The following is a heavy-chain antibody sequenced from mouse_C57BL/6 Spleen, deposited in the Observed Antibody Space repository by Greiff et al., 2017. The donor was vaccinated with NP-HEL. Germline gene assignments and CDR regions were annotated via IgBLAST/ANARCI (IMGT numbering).Heavy chain of an antibody. V-gene: IGHV1-64*01. CDR1: GYTFTSYW. CDR3: ARDDGYYFDY. Sequence: QVQLQQPGAELVKPGASVKLSCKASGYTFTSYWMHWVKQRPGQGLEWIGMIHPDSGSTNYNEKFKSKATLTVDKSSSTAYMQLSSLTSEDSAVYYCARDDGYYFDYWGQGTTLTVSS. CDR2: IHPDSGST. J-gene: IGHJ2*01.